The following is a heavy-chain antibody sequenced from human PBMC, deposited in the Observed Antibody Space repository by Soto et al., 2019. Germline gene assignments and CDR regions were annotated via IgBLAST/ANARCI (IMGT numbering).Heavy chain of an antibody. CDR2: IYYSGST. J-gene: IGHJ6*02. Sequence: PSETLSLTCTVSGGSISSSSYYWGWIRQPPGKGLEWIGSIYYSGSTYYNPSLKSRVTISVDTSKNQFSLKLSSVTAADTAVYYCARLWGQLLPFYYYYYGMDVWGQGTTVTVS. CDR3: ARLWGQLLPFYYYYYGMDV. CDR1: GGSISSSSYY. V-gene: IGHV4-39*01. D-gene: IGHD2-2*01.